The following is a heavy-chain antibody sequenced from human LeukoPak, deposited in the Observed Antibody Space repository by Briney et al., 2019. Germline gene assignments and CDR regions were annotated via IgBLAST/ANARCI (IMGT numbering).Heavy chain of an antibody. J-gene: IGHJ4*02. CDR3: VRLRRGYSYGVDY. Sequence: SETLSLTCTVSNGSVSIRTYYWGWIRQPPGKGLEWIGSLHSSGSTYNNPSLKSRVTMSVDTSLNEASLKLTSVTATDTAVYYCVRLRRGYSYGVDYWGQGTLVTVSS. CDR1: NGSVSIRTYY. V-gene: IGHV4-39*01. CDR2: LHSSGST. D-gene: IGHD5-18*01.